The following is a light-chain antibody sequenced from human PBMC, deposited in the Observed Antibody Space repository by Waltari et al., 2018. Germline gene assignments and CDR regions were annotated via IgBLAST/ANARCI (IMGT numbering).Light chain of an antibody. V-gene: IGLV2-23*02. CDR1: SSDVGNYNL. Sequence: QSGLTQPASVSGSPGQSITVSCTGTSSDVGNYNLFSWYQQYPGKAPRLMVYDVTKRTSGVSDRFFGSKSGNTASLTISGLQSEDEADYYCCSYAGLGIYVFGTGTKVTVL. CDR2: DVT. J-gene: IGLJ1*01. CDR3: CSYAGLGIYV.